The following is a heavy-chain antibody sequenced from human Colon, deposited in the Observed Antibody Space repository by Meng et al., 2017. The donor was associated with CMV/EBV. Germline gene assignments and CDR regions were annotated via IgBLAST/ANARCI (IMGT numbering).Heavy chain of an antibody. Sequence: ASVKVSCKAYGYTFSNYGMSWVRQAPGQGPEWLGWVNADNGDTYYAQKMQARVAMTAETSTSTAYLELRSLRSDDTAVYYCARVIQSSGVVISPFNYWGQGTMVTVSS. V-gene: IGHV1-18*01. CDR1: GYTFSNYG. J-gene: IGHJ4*02. CDR3: ARVIQSSGVVISPFNY. CDR2: VNADNGDT. D-gene: IGHD3-3*01.